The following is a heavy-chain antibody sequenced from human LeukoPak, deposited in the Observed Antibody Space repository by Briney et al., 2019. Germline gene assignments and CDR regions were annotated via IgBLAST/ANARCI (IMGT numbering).Heavy chain of an antibody. J-gene: IGHJ3*02. CDR1: GFIFDDYA. CDR2: ISWNSASI. V-gene: IGHV3-9*01. D-gene: IGHD6-6*01. CDR3: ARGLAARRGAFDI. Sequence: GGSLRLSCAASGFIFDDYAMHWVRQAPGKGLEWVSSISWNSASIGYADSVKGRFTISRDNAKNSLYLQMNSLRAEDTAVYYCARGLAARRGAFDIWGQGTMVTVSS.